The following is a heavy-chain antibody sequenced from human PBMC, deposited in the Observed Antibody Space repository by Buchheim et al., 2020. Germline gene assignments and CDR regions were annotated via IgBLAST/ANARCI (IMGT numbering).Heavy chain of an antibody. V-gene: IGHV3-74*01. Sequence: EVQLVESGGGLVQPGGSLRLSCAASGFTFSSYWMHWVRQAPGKGLVWVSRINSDGSSTSYSDSVKGRFTISRDNAKNTLYLQMNSLRAEDTAVYYCAKGGTQIIWSGYYYFDYWGQGTL. CDR1: GFTFSSYW. CDR3: AKGGTQIIWSGYYYFDY. D-gene: IGHD3-3*01. J-gene: IGHJ4*02. CDR2: INSDGSST.